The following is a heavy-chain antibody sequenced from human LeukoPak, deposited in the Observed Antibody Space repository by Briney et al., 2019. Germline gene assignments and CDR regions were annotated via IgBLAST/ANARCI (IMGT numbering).Heavy chain of an antibody. CDR2: IYHSGST. Sequence: SQTLSLTCAVSGVSISSGGYSWSWIRQPPGKGLEWIGYIYHSGSTYYNPSLKSRVTIPVDRSKNQFSLKLSSVTAADTAVYYCARAVMVRGATVGAFDVWGQGTTVTVSS. CDR3: ARAVMVRGATVGAFDV. CDR1: GVSISSGGYS. D-gene: IGHD3-10*01. J-gene: IGHJ6*02. V-gene: IGHV4-30-2*01.